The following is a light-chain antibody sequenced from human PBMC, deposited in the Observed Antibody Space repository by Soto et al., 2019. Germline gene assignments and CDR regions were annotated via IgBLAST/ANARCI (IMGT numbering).Light chain of an antibody. Sequence: IVWTQSPGTLSLSPGERATLSCRASQSVSSSYLAWYQQKPGQAPRLLIYGASSRATGIPDRFSGSGSGTDFTLTISRLEPEDFAVYYCQQYGSSPPTTFGQGTKVDIK. CDR3: QQYGSSPPTT. V-gene: IGKV3-20*01. CDR1: QSVSSSY. CDR2: GAS. J-gene: IGKJ1*01.